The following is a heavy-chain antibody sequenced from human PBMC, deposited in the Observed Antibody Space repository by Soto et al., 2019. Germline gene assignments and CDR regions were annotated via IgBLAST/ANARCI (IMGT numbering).Heavy chain of an antibody. J-gene: IGHJ5*02. D-gene: IGHD3-10*01. V-gene: IGHV3-23*01. CDR2: ISGSGGST. Sequence: PGGSLRLSCAASGFTLSSYAMSWVRQAPGKGLEWVSAISGSGGSTYYADSVKGRFTISRDNSKNTLYLQMNSLRAEDTAVYYCAKEHMVRGGRNWFDPWGQGTLVTVSS. CDR1: GFTLSSYA. CDR3: AKEHMVRGGRNWFDP.